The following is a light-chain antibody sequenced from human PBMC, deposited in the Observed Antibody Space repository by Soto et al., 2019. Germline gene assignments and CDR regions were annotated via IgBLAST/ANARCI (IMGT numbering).Light chain of an antibody. J-gene: IGKJ1*01. V-gene: IGKV1-5*01. CDR3: QQYQGSRT. CDR1: QSISTW. CDR2: DAS. Sequence: DIQMTQSPSTLSASVGDRVIITCRASQSISTWLAWYQQKPGRVPHLLIYDASNLESGVPSRFSGGGSGTDFTLTIGRLQPDGFAPYYFQQYQGSRTFGQGTKVEI.